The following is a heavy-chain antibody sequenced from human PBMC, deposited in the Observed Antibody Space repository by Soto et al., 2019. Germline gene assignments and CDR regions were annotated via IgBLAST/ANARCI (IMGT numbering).Heavy chain of an antibody. J-gene: IGHJ3*01. CDR2: ISGSGGST. D-gene: IGHD6-19*01. V-gene: IGHV3-23*01. Sequence: EVQLLESGGDLVQPGGSLRLSCAASGSTFSSYAMSWVRQAQGKGLEWVSVISGSGGSTFYADSVKGRFTISRDKSKNTLHLQMNSLRAEDTALYFCAKMSDGWYGAFHVWGQGTMVTVSS. CDR1: GSTFSSYA. CDR3: AKMSDGWYGAFHV.